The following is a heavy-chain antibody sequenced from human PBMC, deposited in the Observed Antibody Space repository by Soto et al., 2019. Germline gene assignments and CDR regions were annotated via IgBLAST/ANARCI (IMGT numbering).Heavy chain of an antibody. Sequence: GGSLRLSCAASGFTFSSYGMHWVRQAPGKGLEWVAVISYDGSNKYYADSVKGRFTISRDNSKNTLYLQMNSLRAEDTAVYYCAKDLGYSSSWYVLWDYWGQGTPVTVSS. J-gene: IGHJ4*02. CDR3: AKDLGYSSSWYVLWDY. D-gene: IGHD6-13*01. V-gene: IGHV3-30*18. CDR2: ISYDGSNK. CDR1: GFTFSSYG.